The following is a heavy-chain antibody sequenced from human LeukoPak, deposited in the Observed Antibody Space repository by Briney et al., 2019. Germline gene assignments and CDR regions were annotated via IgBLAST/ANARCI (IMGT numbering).Heavy chain of an antibody. CDR1: GGTFSSYA. D-gene: IGHD1-20*01. Sequence: ASVKVSCKASGGTFSSYAISWVRQAPGQGLEWMGGIIPILGIANYAQKFQGRVTITADKSTSTAYMELSSLRSEDTAVYYCASTPWEYNWNDGPNYWGQGTLVTVSS. CDR2: IIPILGIA. V-gene: IGHV1-69*10. J-gene: IGHJ4*02. CDR3: ASTPWEYNWNDGPNY.